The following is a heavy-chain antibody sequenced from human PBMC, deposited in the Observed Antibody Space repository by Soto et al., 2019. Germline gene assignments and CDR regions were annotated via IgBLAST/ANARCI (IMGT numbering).Heavy chain of an antibody. CDR2: LSDGNT. CDR3: ASLMYGSGSEGWWVAMDV. V-gene: IGHV1-18*01. J-gene: IGHJ6*02. Sequence: QLVQSGAEVKKPGASVTVSCTASGYSFSHYGIIWVRQAPGQGLEWLGWLSDGNTIYAQKFQGRVTMTTDTSTSTASMELRTLTSDDTAVYFCASLMYGSGSEGWWVAMDVWGQGTSVTVSS. CDR1: GYSFSHYG. D-gene: IGHD3-10*01.